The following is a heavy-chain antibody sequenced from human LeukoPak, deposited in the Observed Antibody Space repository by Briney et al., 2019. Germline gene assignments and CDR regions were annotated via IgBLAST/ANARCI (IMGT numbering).Heavy chain of an antibody. CDR3: ARSEAATSGDDAFDI. Sequence: PSETLSLTCTVSGGSISSSSYYWGWNRQPPGKGLEWIGSIYYSGSTYYNPSLKSRVTISVDTSKNQFSLKLSSVTAADTAVYYCARSEAATSGDDAFDIWGQGTMVTVSS. V-gene: IGHV4-39*01. CDR1: GGSISSSSYY. CDR2: IYYSGST. J-gene: IGHJ3*02. D-gene: IGHD1-26*01.